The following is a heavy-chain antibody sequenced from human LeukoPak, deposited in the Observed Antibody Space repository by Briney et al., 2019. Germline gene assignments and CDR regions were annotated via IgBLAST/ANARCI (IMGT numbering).Heavy chain of an antibody. Sequence: SETLSLTCAVYGGSFSGYYWSWIRQPPGKGLEWIGEINHSGSTNYNLSLKSRVTISVDTSKNQFSLKLSSVTAADTAVYYCARDVLYWFDPWGQGTLVTVSS. CDR1: GGSFSGYY. D-gene: IGHD3-16*01. CDR3: ARDVLYWFDP. V-gene: IGHV4-34*01. J-gene: IGHJ5*02. CDR2: INHSGST.